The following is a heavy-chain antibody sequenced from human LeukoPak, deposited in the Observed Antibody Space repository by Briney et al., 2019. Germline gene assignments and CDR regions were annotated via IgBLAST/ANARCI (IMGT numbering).Heavy chain of an antibody. Sequence: GGSLRLSCAASGFTVSSNYMSWVRQAPGKGLEWVSVIYSGGSTYYADSVKGRFTISRDNSKNTLYLQMNSLRAEDTAVYYCARDLPGYYYDSSGPTGDAFDIWGQGTMVTVSS. J-gene: IGHJ3*02. D-gene: IGHD3-22*01. CDR2: IYSGGST. CDR3: ARDLPGYYYDSSGPTGDAFDI. CDR1: GFTVSSNY. V-gene: IGHV3-66*01.